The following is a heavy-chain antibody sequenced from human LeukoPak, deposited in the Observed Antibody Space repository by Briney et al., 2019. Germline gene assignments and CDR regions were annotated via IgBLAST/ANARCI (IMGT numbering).Heavy chain of an antibody. D-gene: IGHD3-22*01. CDR1: GGTFSSYA. CDR2: IIPIFGTA. V-gene: IGHV1-69*05. CDR3: ARDYDSSGYSPIAFDY. Sequence: SVKVSCKASGGTFSSYAISWVRQAPGQGLEWMGRIIPIFGTANYAQKFQGRLTITTDESTSTAYMELSSLRSEDTAVYYCARDYDSSGYSPIAFDYWGQGTLVTVSS. J-gene: IGHJ4*02.